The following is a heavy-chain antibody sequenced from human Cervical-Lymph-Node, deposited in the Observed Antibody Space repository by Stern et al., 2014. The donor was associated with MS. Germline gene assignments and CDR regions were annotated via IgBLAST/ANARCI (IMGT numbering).Heavy chain of an antibody. D-gene: IGHD6-13*01. Sequence: VQLVQSGAEVKEPGASVKVSCKASGYTFSDYYLHWVRQAPGQGLEWFGWFSPKSGGTNFAQKCQGRVTMTSDTSIATAYMELTRLRSDDTAVYYCARRVAAAGTHYYGLFGHWGQGTLVTVSS. CDR3: ARRVAAAGTHYYGLFGH. J-gene: IGHJ4*02. CDR1: GYTFSDYY. CDR2: FSPKSGGT. V-gene: IGHV1-2*02.